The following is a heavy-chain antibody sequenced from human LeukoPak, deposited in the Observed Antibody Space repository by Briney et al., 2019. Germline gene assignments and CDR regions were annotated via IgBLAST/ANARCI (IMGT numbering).Heavy chain of an antibody. CDR1: GGSITDYY. Sequence: AETLSLTCTVSGGSITDYYWSWIRHSSGKGLEWIGYSPSLKTRVTISVDTSKNQFSLKLTSVTAADTAVYYCARSTFSSNWNLWGQGTLVTVSS. J-gene: IGHJ4*02. D-gene: IGHD6-13*01. CDR3: ARSTFSSNWNL. CDR2: S. V-gene: IGHV4-59*08.